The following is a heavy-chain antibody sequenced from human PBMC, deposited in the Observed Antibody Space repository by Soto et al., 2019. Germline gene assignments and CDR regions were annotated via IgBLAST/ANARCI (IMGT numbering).Heavy chain of an antibody. CDR3: ASSLPYRSGHDAFDI. CDR1: GYTLTSYY. CDR2: INPSGGST. V-gene: IGHV1-46*01. J-gene: IGHJ3*02. Sequence: GASVKVSCKASGYTLTSYYMHWVRQAPGQGLEWMGIINPSGGSTSYAQKFQGRVTMTRDTSTSTVYMELSSLRSEDTAVYYCASSLPYRSGHDAFDIWGNGTMVTVS. D-gene: IGHD2-2*01.